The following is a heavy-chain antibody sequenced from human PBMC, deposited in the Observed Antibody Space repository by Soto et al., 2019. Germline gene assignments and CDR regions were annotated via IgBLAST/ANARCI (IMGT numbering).Heavy chain of an antibody. D-gene: IGHD3-10*01. CDR2: ISGSGRNT. CDR1: GFTFSNYA. Sequence: GGSLRLSCAASGFTFSNYAMNWVRQAPGKGLEWVSSISGSGRNTYYADSVKGRLTISRDNAKNSLYLQMNSLRAEDTAVYYCARDSELLWFGELGADAFDIWGQGTMVTVSS. CDR3: ARDSELLWFGELGADAFDI. V-gene: IGHV3-21*01. J-gene: IGHJ3*02.